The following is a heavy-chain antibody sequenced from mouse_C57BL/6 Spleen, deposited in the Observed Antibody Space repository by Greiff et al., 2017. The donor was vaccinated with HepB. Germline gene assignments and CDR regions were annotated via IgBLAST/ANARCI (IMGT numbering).Heavy chain of an antibody. Sequence: DVKLQESGPGLVKPSQSLSLTCSVTGYSITSGYYWNWIRQFPGNKLEWMGYISYDGSNNYNPSLKNRISITRDTSKNQFFLKLNSVTTEDTATYYCARNWDYYAMDYWGQGTSVTVSS. J-gene: IGHJ4*01. CDR3: ARNWDYYAMDY. CDR1: GYSITSGYY. V-gene: IGHV3-6*01. D-gene: IGHD4-1*01. CDR2: ISYDGSN.